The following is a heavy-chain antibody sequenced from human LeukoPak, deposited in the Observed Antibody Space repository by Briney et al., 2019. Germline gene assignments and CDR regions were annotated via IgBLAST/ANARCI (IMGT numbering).Heavy chain of an antibody. CDR3: AKERRGGNCPLEH. CDR1: GFTFTGYA. V-gene: IGHV3-30*18. Sequence: GRSLRLSCAASGFTFTGYAMHWVRLAPGKGLEWVALISYDGIKKYYADSVKGRFTISRDNSKNTLYLQMNTLRAEDTAVYYCAKERRGGNCPLEHWGQGTLVTLSS. CDR2: ISYDGIKK. D-gene: IGHD2-15*01. J-gene: IGHJ4*02.